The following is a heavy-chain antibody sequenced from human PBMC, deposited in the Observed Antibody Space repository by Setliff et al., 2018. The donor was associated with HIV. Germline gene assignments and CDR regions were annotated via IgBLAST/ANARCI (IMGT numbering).Heavy chain of an antibody. CDR2: ISFDGLNK. V-gene: IGHV3-33*01. J-gene: IGHJ4*02. CDR1: GSSFSNFG. CDR3: ARDSDY. Sequence: GESLKISCVASGSSFSNFGFHWVRQAPGKGLEWLAVISFDGLNKYYADSVKGRFIISRDNSNNILYLQMNSLRAEDTAVYYCARDSDYWGQGTLVTVSS.